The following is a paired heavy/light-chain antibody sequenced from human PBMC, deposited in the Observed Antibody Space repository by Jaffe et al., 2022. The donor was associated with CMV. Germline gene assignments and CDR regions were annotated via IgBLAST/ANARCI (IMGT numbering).Heavy chain of an antibody. Sequence: EVQLVESGGGLVQPGGSLRLSCAASGFTFSSYSMNWVRQAPGKGLEWVSYISSSSSTIYYADSVKGRFTISRDNAKNSLYLQMNSLRDEDTAVYYCARVGERAEGAYYYYYGMDVWGQGTTVTVSS. CDR3: ARVGERAEGAYYYYYGMDV. CDR2: ISSSSSTI. CDR1: GFTFSSYS. J-gene: IGHJ6*02. D-gene: IGHD1-26*01. V-gene: IGHV3-48*02.
Light chain of an antibody. J-gene: IGKJ1*01. V-gene: IGKV4-1*01. Sequence: DIVMTQSPDSLAVSLGERATINCKSSQSVLYSSNNKNYLAWYQQKPGQPPKLLIYWASTRESGVPDRFSGSGSGTDFTLTISSLQAEDVAVYYCQQYYSSWTFGQGTKVEIK. CDR3: QQYYSSWT. CDR1: QSVLYSSNNKNY. CDR2: WAS.